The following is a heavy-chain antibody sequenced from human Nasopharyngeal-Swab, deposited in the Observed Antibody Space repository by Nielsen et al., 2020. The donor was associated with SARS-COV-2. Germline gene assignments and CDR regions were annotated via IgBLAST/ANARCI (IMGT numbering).Heavy chain of an antibody. CDR1: GGSISSGGYY. CDR2: IYYSGST. D-gene: IGHD4-23*01. Sequence: SETLSLTCTVSGGSISSGGYYWSWIRQHPGKGLEWIWYIYYSGSTHYNPSLKSRVTISVDTSKNQFSLKVSSVTAADTAVYYCARHGTTVVTRSPGWFDPWGQESLVTVSS. V-gene: IGHV4-39*01. J-gene: IGHJ5*02. CDR3: ARHGTTVVTRSPGWFDP.